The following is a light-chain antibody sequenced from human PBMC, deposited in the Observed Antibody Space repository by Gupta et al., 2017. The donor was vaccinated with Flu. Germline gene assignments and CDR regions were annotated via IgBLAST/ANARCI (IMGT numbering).Light chain of an antibody. CDR1: QYISNY. CDR3: QQYDNPPS. J-gene: IGKJ3*01. CDR2: DAS. V-gene: IGKV1-33*01. Sequence: IQMSQSPSSLSASVGDRVTITCQSSQYISNYLNLYQQKPGTAPKLLFYDASHLETGFPSRFSGSGSGTDFTLTISSVQPEDIATYYCQQYDNPPSFGPGTKVDIK.